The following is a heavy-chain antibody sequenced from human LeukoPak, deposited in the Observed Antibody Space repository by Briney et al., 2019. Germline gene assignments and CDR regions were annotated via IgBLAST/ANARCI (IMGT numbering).Heavy chain of an antibody. D-gene: IGHD3-22*01. CDR1: GYTFTSYY. CDR3: ARGRLSYYDSSGDYYYYYGMDV. CDR2: INPSGGST. J-gene: IGHJ6*02. V-gene: IGHV1-46*01. Sequence: GASVKVSCKASGYTFTSYYMHWVRQAPGQGLEWMGIINPSGGSTSYAQKFQGRVTITADKSTSTAYMELSSLRSEDTAVYYCARGRLSYYDSSGDYYYYYGMDVWGQGTTVTVSS.